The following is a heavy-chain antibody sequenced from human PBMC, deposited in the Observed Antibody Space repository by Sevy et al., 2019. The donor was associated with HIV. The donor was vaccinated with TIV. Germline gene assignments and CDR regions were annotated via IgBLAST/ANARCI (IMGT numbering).Heavy chain of an antibody. J-gene: IGHJ6*03. CDR2: IYHSGST. Sequence: SETLSLTCAVSGYSISSGYYWGWIRQPPGKGLEWIGSIYHSGSTYYNPSLKSRVTISVDTSKNQFSLKLSSVTAADTAVHYCAGPPLGYCTNGVCSHYYYYYMDVWGKGTTVTVSS. V-gene: IGHV4-38-2*01. CDR1: GYSISSGYY. CDR3: AGPPLGYCTNGVCSHYYYYYMDV. D-gene: IGHD2-8*01.